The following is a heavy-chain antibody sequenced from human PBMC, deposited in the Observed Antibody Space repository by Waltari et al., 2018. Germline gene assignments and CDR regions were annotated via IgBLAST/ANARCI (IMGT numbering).Heavy chain of an antibody. Sequence: QVQLQESGPGLVKPSETLSLTCAVSGYSISSGYYWGWIRQPPGKGLEWIGSSYHRGSTYYNPSLKSRVTISVDTSKNQCSRKLSSVTAADTAVYYCAREARSSSWYKKYYYFDYWGQGTLVTVSS. V-gene: IGHV4-38-2*02. J-gene: IGHJ4*02. D-gene: IGHD6-13*01. CDR1: GYSISSGYY. CDR3: AREARSSSWYKKYYYFDY. CDR2: SYHRGST.